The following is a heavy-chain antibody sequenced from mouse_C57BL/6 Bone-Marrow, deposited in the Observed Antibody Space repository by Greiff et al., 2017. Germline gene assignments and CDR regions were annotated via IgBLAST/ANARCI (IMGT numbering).Heavy chain of an antibody. D-gene: IGHD1-3*01. J-gene: IGHJ4*01. V-gene: IGHV5-4*01. Sequence: EVQGVESGGGLVKPGGSLKLSCAVSGFTFSSYAMSRVRQTSEKKLEWVATSSNGGSYTNYPDNVKGRFTISRDNAKNNMYLQMSHLKSEDTAMYYCARGTVKLDDMYYCGQGTSVTVSA. CDR1: GFTFSSYA. CDR3: ARGTVKLDDMYY. CDR2: SSNGGSYT.